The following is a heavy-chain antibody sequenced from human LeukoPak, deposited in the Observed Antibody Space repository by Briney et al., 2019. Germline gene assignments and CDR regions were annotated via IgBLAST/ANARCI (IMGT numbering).Heavy chain of an antibody. CDR2: IIPILGIA. CDR3: ARGLNELLVDFDY. CDR1: GGTLSSYA. D-gene: IGHD2-8*02. V-gene: IGHV1-69*04. J-gene: IGHJ4*02. Sequence: SVKVSCKASGGTLSSYAISWVRQAPGQGFEWMGRIIPILGIANYAQKFQGRVTITADKSTSTAYMELSSLRSEDTAVYYCARGLNELLVDFDYWGQGTLVTVSS.